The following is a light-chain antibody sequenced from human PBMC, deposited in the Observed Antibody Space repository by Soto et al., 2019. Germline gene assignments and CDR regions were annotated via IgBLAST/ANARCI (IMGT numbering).Light chain of an antibody. CDR1: QSLLHTNGYIY. Sequence: DIVMTQSPRSLPVTPGESAFISCWSSQSLLHTNGYIYLDWYLQKPGQSPQLLIYLGSNRATGVPDRFSGSASGTDLTLKISRVEADDVGIYYCMQALQTPDTFGQGTKLEIK. CDR2: LGS. V-gene: IGKV2-28*01. J-gene: IGKJ2*01. CDR3: MQALQTPDT.